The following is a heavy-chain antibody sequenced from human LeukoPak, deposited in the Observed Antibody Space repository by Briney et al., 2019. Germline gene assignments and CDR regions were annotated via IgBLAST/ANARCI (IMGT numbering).Heavy chain of an antibody. CDR3: AREERYYYDSSGYYYPY. Sequence: PGGSLRLSCAASGFTISTYSMNWVRQAPGKGLEWVSSISSSSSYIYYADSVKGRFTISRDNAKNSLYLQMNSLRAEDTAVYYCAREERYYYDSSGYYYPYWGQGTLVTVSS. CDR1: GFTISTYS. J-gene: IGHJ4*02. CDR2: ISSSSSYI. V-gene: IGHV3-21*01. D-gene: IGHD3-22*01.